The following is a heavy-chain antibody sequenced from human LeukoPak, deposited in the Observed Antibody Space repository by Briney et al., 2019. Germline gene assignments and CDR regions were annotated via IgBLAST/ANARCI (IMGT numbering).Heavy chain of an antibody. CDR2: IGYDGSNK. D-gene: IGHD6-13*01. CDR1: GFTFSSYG. Sequence: GGCLRLSCAASGFTFSSYGMHWVRQAPGKGLGWVAVIGYDGSNKYYADSVKGRFTISRDNSKNTLYLQMNSLRAEDTAVYYCAKAHSSTTVVDYWGQGTLVTVSS. J-gene: IGHJ4*02. CDR3: AKAHSSTTVVDY. V-gene: IGHV3-33*06.